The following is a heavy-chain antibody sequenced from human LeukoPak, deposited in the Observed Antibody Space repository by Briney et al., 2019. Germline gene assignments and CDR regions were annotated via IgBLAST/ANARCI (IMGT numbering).Heavy chain of an antibody. CDR2: ISYDGSNK. CDR1: GFTFSSYA. Sequence: GSLRLSCAASGFTFSSYAMHWVRQAPGKGLEWVAVISYDGSNKYYADSVKGRFTISRDNSKNTLYLQMNSLRAEDTAVYYCARDSAVAGTHFDYWGQGTLVTVSS. J-gene: IGHJ4*02. D-gene: IGHD6-19*01. V-gene: IGHV3-30*04. CDR3: ARDSAVAGTHFDY.